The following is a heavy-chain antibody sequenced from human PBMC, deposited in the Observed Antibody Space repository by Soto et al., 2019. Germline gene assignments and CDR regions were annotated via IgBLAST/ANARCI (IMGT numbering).Heavy chain of an antibody. CDR1: GFTFSSYA. J-gene: IGHJ6*02. D-gene: IGHD6-13*01. CDR3: ARVRHWAAAGSDYYYGMDV. Sequence: GGSLRLSCAASGFTFSSYAMSWVRQAPGKGLEWVSAISGSGGSTYYADSVKGRFTISRDNSKNTLYLQMNSLRAEDTAVYYCARVRHWAAAGSDYYYGMDVWGQGTTVTVSS. CDR2: ISGSGGST. V-gene: IGHV3-23*01.